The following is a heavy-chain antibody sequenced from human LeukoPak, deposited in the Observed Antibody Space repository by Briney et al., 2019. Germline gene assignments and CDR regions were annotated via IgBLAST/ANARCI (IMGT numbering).Heavy chain of an antibody. D-gene: IGHD3-22*01. Sequence: GGSLRLPCAASGFTFSNYWMSWVRHVPGKGLEWVSAISGSGGSTYYADSVKGRFTISRDNSKNTLYLQMNSLRAEDTAVYYCAKTSRYHYDSSGYYPSPVMSPLPYYFDYWGQGTLVTISS. V-gene: IGHV3-23*01. CDR1: GFTFSNYW. CDR2: ISGSGGST. CDR3: AKTSRYHYDSSGYYPSPVMSPLPYYFDY. J-gene: IGHJ4*02.